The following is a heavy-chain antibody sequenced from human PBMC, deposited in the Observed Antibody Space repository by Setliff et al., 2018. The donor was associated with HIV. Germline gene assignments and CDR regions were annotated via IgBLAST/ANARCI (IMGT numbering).Heavy chain of an antibody. CDR1: GGTFSNYA. J-gene: IGHJ4*01. V-gene: IGHV1-69*13. CDR3: ARGALLAVFDFDH. Sequence: ASVKVSCKASGGTFSNYAISWVRQAPGQGLEWMGGIIPIFGSTKYAQKFQGRVTITADESTSTADMELSSLRSEDTAVYYCARGALLAVFDFDHWGHGTPVTVSS. CDR2: IIPIFGST. D-gene: IGHD3-10*01.